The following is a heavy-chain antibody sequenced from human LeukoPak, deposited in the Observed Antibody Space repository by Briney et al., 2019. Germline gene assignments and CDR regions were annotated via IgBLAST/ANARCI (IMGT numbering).Heavy chain of an antibody. CDR3: ARGYGGEGFDY. CDR2: ISSSSNYI. Sequence: GGSLRLYCAAPAFTFSSYSMNWVPQAPGKGLEWVSSISSSSNYIYYADSLKGRFTISRDNAKTSLYLQMNSLRAEDTAVYYCARGYGGEGFDYWGQGTLVTVSS. V-gene: IGHV3-21*01. CDR1: AFTFSSYS. D-gene: IGHD4-23*01. J-gene: IGHJ4*02.